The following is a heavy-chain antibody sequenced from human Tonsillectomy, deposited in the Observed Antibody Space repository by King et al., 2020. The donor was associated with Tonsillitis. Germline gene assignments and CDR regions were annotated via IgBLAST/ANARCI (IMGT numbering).Heavy chain of an antibody. Sequence: QLVQSGAEVKKPGASVKVSCKASGYTFTGYYMHLVRQAPGQGLEWMGWINPNSGGTNYAQKVQGRGTMTRETSISTAYMEVGRLRSDDTAVYYCARVRPEWLLYLTDAFDIWGQGTMVTVSS. V-gene: IGHV1-2*02. CDR3: ARVRPEWLLYLTDAFDI. CDR2: INPNSGGT. J-gene: IGHJ3*02. D-gene: IGHD3-3*01. CDR1: GYTFTGYY.